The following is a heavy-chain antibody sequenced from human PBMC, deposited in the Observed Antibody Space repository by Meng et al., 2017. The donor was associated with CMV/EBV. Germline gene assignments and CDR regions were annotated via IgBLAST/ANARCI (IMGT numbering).Heavy chain of an antibody. D-gene: IGHD3-3*01. CDR3: ERDFWSGSKDV. V-gene: IGHV3-20*04. J-gene: IGHJ6*02. CDR2: INWNGGST. CDR1: GFTFDDYG. Sequence: GESLKISCAASGFTFDDYGMSWVRQAPGKGLEWVSGINWNGGSTGYADSVKGRFTISRDNAKNSLYLQMNSLRAEDTALYYCERDFWSGSKDVWGQGTPVTVSS.